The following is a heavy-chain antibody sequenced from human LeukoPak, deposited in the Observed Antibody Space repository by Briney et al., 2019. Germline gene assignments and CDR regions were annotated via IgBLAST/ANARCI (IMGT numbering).Heavy chain of an antibody. Sequence: SETLSLTCAVYGGSFSTYYWSWIRQSPGKGLEWIAEINHRGDTNYNPSVKSRVTVSVDTSKNQFSLKVTSLTAADTGVYYCARGPGTVGLSPWGQGTLVTVSS. D-gene: IGHD1/OR15-1a*01. J-gene: IGHJ5*02. CDR2: INHRGDT. CDR3: ARGPGTVGLSP. CDR1: GGSFSTYY. V-gene: IGHV4-34*01.